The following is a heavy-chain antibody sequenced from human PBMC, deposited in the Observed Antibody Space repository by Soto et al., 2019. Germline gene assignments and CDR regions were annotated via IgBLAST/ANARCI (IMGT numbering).Heavy chain of an antibody. D-gene: IGHD2-2*01. CDR3: ARDLNPDIVVVPAAIGAFDI. CDR1: GYTFTGYY. J-gene: IGHJ3*02. Sequence: ASVKVSCKASGYTFTGYYMHGVRQAPGQGLEWMGWINPNSGGTNYAQKFQGWVTMTRDTSISTAYMELSRLRSDDTAVYYCARDLNPDIVVVPAAIGAFDIWGQGTMVTVSS. CDR2: INPNSGGT. V-gene: IGHV1-2*04.